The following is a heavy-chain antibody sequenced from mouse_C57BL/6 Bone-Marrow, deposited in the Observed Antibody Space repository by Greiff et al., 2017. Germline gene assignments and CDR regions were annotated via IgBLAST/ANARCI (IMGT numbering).Heavy chain of an antibody. Sequence: EVQRVESGAELVRPGASVKLSCTASGFNIKDDYMHWVKQRPEQGLEWIGWIDPENGDTEYASKFPGKATITADTSSNTAYLQLSSLTSEDTAFYYCTTDYYGSSPWYFDVWGTGTTVTVSS. J-gene: IGHJ1*03. V-gene: IGHV14-4*01. CDR1: GFNIKDDY. CDR2: IDPENGDT. D-gene: IGHD1-1*01. CDR3: TTDYYGSSPWYFDV.